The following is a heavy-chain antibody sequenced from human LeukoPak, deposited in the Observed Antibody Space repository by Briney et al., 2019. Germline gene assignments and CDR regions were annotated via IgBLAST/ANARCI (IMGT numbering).Heavy chain of an antibody. CDR2: IKQDGSEK. CDR1: GFTFSSYW. D-gene: IGHD1-26*01. CDR3: ARRGSYGSYYFDY. Sequence: GGSLRLSCAASGFTFSSYWMSWVRQAPGKGLEWVANIKQDGSEKYYVDSVKGRFTISRDTAKNSLYLQMNSLRAEDTAVYYCARRGSYGSYYFDYWGQGTLVTVSS. V-gene: IGHV3-7*01. J-gene: IGHJ4*02.